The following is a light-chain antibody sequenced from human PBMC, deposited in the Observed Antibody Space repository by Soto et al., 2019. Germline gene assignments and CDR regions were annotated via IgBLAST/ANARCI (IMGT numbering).Light chain of an antibody. CDR1: QDINNY. CDR2: DAS. V-gene: IGKV1-33*01. Sequence: EIKLTQSPSSLSSSVGDRVTLTCPASQDINNYLNWYKQKPGQAPKLLSYDASGLEVGVPSRFSGSGSGTHFTLTISGLQPEDIATYYCQQFGDLTFIFGQGTRLEIK. J-gene: IGKJ5*01. CDR3: QQFGDLTFI.